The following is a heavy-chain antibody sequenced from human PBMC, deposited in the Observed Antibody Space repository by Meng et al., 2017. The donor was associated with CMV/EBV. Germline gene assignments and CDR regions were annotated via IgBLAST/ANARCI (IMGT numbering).Heavy chain of an antibody. CDR2: IYSGGST. V-gene: IGHV3-66*02. CDR1: GFTVSSNY. Sequence: GGSLRLSCAASGFTVSSNYMSWVRQAPGKGLEWVSVIYSGGSTYYADSVKGRFTISRDNSKNTLYLQMSSLRAEDTAVYYCTSFPRFIYYGMDVWGQGTTVTVSS. D-gene: IGHD3-10*01. J-gene: IGHJ6*02. CDR3: TSFPRFIYYGMDV.